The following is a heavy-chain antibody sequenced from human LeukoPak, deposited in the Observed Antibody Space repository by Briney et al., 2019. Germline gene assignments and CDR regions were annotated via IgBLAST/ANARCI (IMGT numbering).Heavy chain of an antibody. J-gene: IGHJ4*02. CDR2: INHSGST. CDR1: GGSFSGYY. CDR3: ARGLTTQVDY. Sequence: SETLSLTCAVYGGSFSGYYWSWIRQPPGEGLEWIGEINHSGSTNYNPSLKSRVTISVDTSKNQFSLKLSSVTAADTAVYYCARGLTTQVDYWGQGTLVIVSS. V-gene: IGHV4-34*01. D-gene: IGHD4/OR15-4a*01.